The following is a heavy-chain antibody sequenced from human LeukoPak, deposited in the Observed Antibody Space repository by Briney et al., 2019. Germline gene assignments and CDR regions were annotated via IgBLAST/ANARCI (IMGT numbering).Heavy chain of an antibody. D-gene: IGHD6-13*01. J-gene: IGHJ6*03. Sequence: TGGSLRLSCAASGFTFSSYWMSWVRQAPGKGLEWVANIKQDGSEKYYVDSVKGRFTISRDNAKNSLYLQMNSLRAEDTAVYYCARDLSDSSSWYYYYYYMDVWGKGTTVTVSS. CDR2: IKQDGSEK. V-gene: IGHV3-7*01. CDR3: ARDLSDSSSWYYYYYYMDV. CDR1: GFTFSSYW.